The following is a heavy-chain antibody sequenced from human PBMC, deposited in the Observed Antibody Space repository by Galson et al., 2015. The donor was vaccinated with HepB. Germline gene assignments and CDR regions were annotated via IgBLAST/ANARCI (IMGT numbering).Heavy chain of an antibody. J-gene: IGHJ4*02. CDR3: ARGRRYSSGWLGGGFDY. Sequence: SLRLSCAASGFTFSSYDMHWVRQATGKGLEWVSAIGTAGDPYYPGSVKGRFTISRENAKNSLYLQMNSLRAGDTAVYYCARGRRYSSGWLGGGFDYCGQGTLVTVSS. CDR2: IGTAGDP. V-gene: IGHV3-13*05. CDR1: GFTFSSYD. D-gene: IGHD6-19*01.